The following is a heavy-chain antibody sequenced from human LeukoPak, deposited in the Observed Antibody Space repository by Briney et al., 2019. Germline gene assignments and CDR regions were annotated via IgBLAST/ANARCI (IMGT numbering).Heavy chain of an antibody. J-gene: IGHJ4*02. CDR3: ARGLGYSYGYGIDD. D-gene: IGHD5-18*01. CDR1: GFIFSSYA. V-gene: IGHV3-33*01. Sequence: PGRSLRLSCAASGFIFSSYAMHWVRQAPGKGPEWVAIIWYDGSNKYYAESVEGRFTISRDNSKNTLYLQMNSLRAEDTAVYSCARGLGYSYGYGIDDWGQGTLVIASS. CDR2: IWYDGSNK.